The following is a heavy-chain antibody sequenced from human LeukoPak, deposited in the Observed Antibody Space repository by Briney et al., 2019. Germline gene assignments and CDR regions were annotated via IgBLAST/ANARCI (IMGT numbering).Heavy chain of an antibody. Sequence: SVKVSCKASGGTFSSYAISWVRQAPGQGLEWMGGIIPIFGTANYAQKFQGRVTITADESTSTAYMELSSLRSEDTAVYYCARVRPGYSGYYYGMDVWGKGTTVTVSS. V-gene: IGHV1-69*13. CDR1: GGTFSSYA. CDR3: ARVRPGYSGYYYGMDV. J-gene: IGHJ6*04. CDR2: IIPIFGTA. D-gene: IGHD5-12*01.